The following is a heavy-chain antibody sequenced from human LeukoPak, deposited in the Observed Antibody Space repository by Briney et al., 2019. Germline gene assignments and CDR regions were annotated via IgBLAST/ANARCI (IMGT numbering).Heavy chain of an antibody. CDR2: IRSKAYGGTT. CDR1: GFTFSSYA. D-gene: IGHD2-15*01. V-gene: IGHV3-49*04. J-gene: IGHJ4*02. Sequence: GGSLRLSCAASGFTFSSYAMHWVRQAPGKGLEWVGFIRSKAYGGTTEYAASVKGRFTISRDDSKSIAYLQMNSLKTEDTAVYYCTSYCSGGSCYFGLGYWGQGTLVTVSS. CDR3: TSYCSGGSCYFGLGY.